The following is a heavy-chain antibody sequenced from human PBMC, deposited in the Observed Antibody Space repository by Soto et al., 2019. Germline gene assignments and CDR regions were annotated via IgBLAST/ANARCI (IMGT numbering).Heavy chain of an antibody. D-gene: IGHD2-2*01. CDR1: GGTFSIYA. Sequence: GASVKVSCKASGGTFSIYAISWVRQAPGQGLEWMGGIIPIFGTANYAQKFQGRVTITADESTSTAYMELSSLRSEDTAVYYCAREYCSRTSCYYLDFWGQGTLVTVSS. J-gene: IGHJ4*02. V-gene: IGHV1-69*13. CDR3: AREYCSRTSCYYLDF. CDR2: IIPIFGTA.